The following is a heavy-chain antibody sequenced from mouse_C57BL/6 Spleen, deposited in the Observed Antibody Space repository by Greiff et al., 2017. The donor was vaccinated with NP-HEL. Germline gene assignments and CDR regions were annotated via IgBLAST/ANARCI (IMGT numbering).Heavy chain of an antibody. J-gene: IGHJ3*01. D-gene: IGHD3-2*02. CDR2: IDPSDSYT. CDR3: ARSDSSGPAWFAY. CDR1: GYTFTSYW. V-gene: IGHV1-69*01. Sequence: QVHVKQPGAELVMPGASVKLSCKASGYTFTSYWMHWVKQRPGQGLEWIGEIDPSDSYTNYNQKFKGKSTLTVDKSSSTAYMQLSSLTSEDSAVYYCARSDSSGPAWFAYWGQGTLVTVSA.